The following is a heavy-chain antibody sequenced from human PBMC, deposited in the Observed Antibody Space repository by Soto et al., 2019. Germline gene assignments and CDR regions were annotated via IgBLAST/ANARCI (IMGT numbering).Heavy chain of an antibody. CDR3: ARDKITGLFDY. Sequence: PSETLSLTCTVSGGSFSSGGYSWSWIRQPPGKGLEWIGYIYHSVSTYYNPSLKSQVTISVDRSKNQFSLKLSSVTAADTAVYYCARDKITGLFDYWGQGTLVTVSS. J-gene: IGHJ4*02. D-gene: IGHD2-8*02. V-gene: IGHV4-30-2*01. CDR2: IYHSVST. CDR1: GGSFSSGGYS.